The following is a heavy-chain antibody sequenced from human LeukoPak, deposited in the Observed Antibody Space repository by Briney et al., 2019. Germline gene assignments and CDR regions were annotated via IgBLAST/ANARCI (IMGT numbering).Heavy chain of an antibody. D-gene: IGHD6-13*01. CDR1: GGSISSYY. J-gene: IGHJ4*02. V-gene: IGHV4-39*01. Sequence: SETLSLTCTVSGGSISSYYWGWIRQPPGKGLEWIGSIYYSGSTYYNPSLKSRVTISVDTSKNQFSLKLSSVTAADTAVYYCASGIAAAGTGVDYWGQGTLVTVSS. CDR2: IYYSGST. CDR3: ASGIAAAGTGVDY.